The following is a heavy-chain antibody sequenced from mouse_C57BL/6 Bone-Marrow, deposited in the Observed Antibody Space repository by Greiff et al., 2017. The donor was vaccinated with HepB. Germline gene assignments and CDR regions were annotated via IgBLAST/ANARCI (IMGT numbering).Heavy chain of an antibody. J-gene: IGHJ1*03. CDR3: VRDQGYSNSDWYFDV. D-gene: IGHD2-5*01. Sequence: DVQLVESGGGLVQPKGSLKLSCAASGFTFNTYAMHWVRQAPGKGLEWVARIRSKSSNYATYYADSVKDRFTISRDDSQSMLYLQMNNLKTEDTAMYYCVRDQGYSNSDWYFDVWGTGTTVTVSS. CDR1: GFTFNTYA. CDR2: IRSKSSNYAT. V-gene: IGHV10-3*01.